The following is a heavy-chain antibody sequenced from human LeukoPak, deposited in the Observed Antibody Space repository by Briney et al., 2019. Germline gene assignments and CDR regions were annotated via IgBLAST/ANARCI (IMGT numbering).Heavy chain of an antibody. Sequence: SETLSLTFTVSGGSISSGGYYSSCIRQHPGKGLEWIGYIYYSGSTYYNPSLKSRVTISVDTSKNQFSLKLSSVTAADTAVYYCARLGYRGYFDYWGQGTLVTVSS. CDR3: ARLGYRGYFDY. J-gene: IGHJ4*02. V-gene: IGHV4-31*03. CDR1: GGSISSGGYY. CDR2: IYYSGST. D-gene: IGHD5-12*01.